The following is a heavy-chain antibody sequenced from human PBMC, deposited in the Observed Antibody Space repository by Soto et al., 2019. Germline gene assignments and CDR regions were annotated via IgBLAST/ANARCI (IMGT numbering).Heavy chain of an antibody. CDR3: ADGGEWSFNFEY. D-gene: IGHD2-8*01. CDR2: ISGGGTT. J-gene: IGHJ4*02. Sequence: GGSLRLSCAASRFPFSNAWMSWVRQAPGKGLEWVSAISGGGTTSYADSVKGRFTISRDNSKNTLYLQMSSLRAEDTAIYYCADGGEWSFNFEYWVQGTLVTVSS. V-gene: IGHV3-23*01. CDR1: RFPFSNAW.